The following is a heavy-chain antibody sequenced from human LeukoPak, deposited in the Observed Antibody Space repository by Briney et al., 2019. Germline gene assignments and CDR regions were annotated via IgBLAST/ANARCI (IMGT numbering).Heavy chain of an antibody. J-gene: IGHJ4*02. CDR1: GFTFSSYG. D-gene: IGHD3-10*01. V-gene: IGHV3-30*02. Sequence: GGSLRLSCTASGFTFSSYGMHWVRQAPGKGLEWVAYIQYDGSNQQYADSAKGRFSISRDRSKNIPHLQMNSLRAEDTAVYYCAKYMVRGIIRSPFDYWGQGTLVTVSS. CDR2: IQYDGSNQ. CDR3: AKYMVRGIIRSPFDY.